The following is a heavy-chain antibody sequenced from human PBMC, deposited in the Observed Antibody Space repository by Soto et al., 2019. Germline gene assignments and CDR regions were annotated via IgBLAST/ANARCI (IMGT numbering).Heavy chain of an antibody. Sequence: SETLSLTCTVSGGSISSYYWSWIRQPPGKGLEWIGYIYYSGSTNYNPSLKSRVTISVDTSKNQFSLKLSSVTAADTAVYYCARRGVAMGWYFDYWGQGTLVTVSS. V-gene: IGHV4-59*08. CDR3: ARRGVAMGWYFDY. CDR2: IYYSGST. CDR1: GGSISSYY. J-gene: IGHJ4*02. D-gene: IGHD1-26*01.